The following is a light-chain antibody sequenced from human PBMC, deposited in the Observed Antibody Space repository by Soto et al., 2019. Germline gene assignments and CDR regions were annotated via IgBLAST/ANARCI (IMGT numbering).Light chain of an antibody. CDR1: SSNIGAGYD. CDR2: GNN. CDR3: QSYDSSLSGPWV. Sequence: QSVLTQPPSVSGAPGQRVTISCTGSSSNIGAGYDVHWYQQLPGTAPKLLIYGNNNRPSGVPDRFSGSKSGTSASLAITGLQAEDEADYYGQSYDSSLSGPWVFGGGTKLTVL. V-gene: IGLV1-40*01. J-gene: IGLJ3*02.